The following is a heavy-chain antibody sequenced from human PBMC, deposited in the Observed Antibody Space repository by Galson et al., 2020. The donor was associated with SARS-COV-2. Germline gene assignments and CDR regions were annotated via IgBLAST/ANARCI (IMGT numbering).Heavy chain of an antibody. CDR2: INHSGST. CDR3: ARGHRVIAAAGRGWFDP. J-gene: IGHJ5*02. Sequence: SETLSLTCAVYGGSFSGYYWSWIRQPPGKGLEWIGEINHSGSTNYNPSLKSRVTISVDTSKNQFSLKLSSVTAADTAVYYCARGHRVIAAAGRGWFDPWGQGTLVTVSS. D-gene: IGHD6-13*01. CDR1: GGSFSGYY. V-gene: IGHV4-34*01.